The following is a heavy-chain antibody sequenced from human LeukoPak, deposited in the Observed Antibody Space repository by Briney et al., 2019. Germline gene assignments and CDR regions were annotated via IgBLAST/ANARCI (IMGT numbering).Heavy chain of an antibody. CDR2: IVPLLGVP. CDR3: ARGDSVLQY. Sequence: VASVKVSFKPSGGTFGSYAVNWVRQAPGQGLEWVGKIVPLLGVPKYAQKFQERVTITADKSTSTAYMELSSLTSDDTAVYYCARGDSVLQYWGPGTLVTVSS. D-gene: IGHD3-10*02. CDR1: GGTFGSYA. J-gene: IGHJ4*02. V-gene: IGHV1-69*04.